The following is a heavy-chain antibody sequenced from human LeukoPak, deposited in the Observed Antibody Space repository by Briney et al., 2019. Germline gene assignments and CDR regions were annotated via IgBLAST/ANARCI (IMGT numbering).Heavy chain of an antibody. J-gene: IGHJ3*02. CDR1: GGTFSSYA. D-gene: IGHD3-10*01. CDR3: ATQGITMVRGVNAAFDI. Sequence: GASVKVSCKASGGTFSSYAISWVRQAPGQGLEWMGGIIPIFGTANYAQKFQGRVTITADESTSTAYMELSSLRSEDTAVYYCATQGITMVRGVNAAFDIRGQGTMVTVSS. CDR2: IIPIFGTA. V-gene: IGHV1-69*13.